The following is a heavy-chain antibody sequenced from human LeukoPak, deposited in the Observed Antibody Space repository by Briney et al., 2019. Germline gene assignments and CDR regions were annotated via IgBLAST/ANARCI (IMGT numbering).Heavy chain of an antibody. J-gene: IGHJ4*02. Sequence: GGSLRLSCAASGFTFGSYAMRWVRQAPGKGLEWVALISYDGSNKYYADSVKGRFTISRDNSKNTLYLQMNSLRAEDTAVYYCAKDFNWNLLDYSGQGTLVTVSS. CDR2: ISYDGSNK. D-gene: IGHD1-20*01. CDR3: AKDFNWNLLDY. V-gene: IGHV3-30*18. CDR1: GFTFGSYA.